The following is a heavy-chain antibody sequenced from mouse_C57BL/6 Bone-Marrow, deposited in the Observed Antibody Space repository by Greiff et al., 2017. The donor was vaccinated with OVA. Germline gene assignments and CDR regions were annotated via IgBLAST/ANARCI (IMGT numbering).Heavy chain of an antibody. D-gene: IGHD1-1*01. CDR3: EREGILLLRPGFDY. V-gene: IGHV1-50*01. J-gene: IGHJ2*01. CDR1: GYTFTSYW. Sequence: VQLQQPGAELVKPGASVKLSCKASGYTFTSYWMQWVKQRPGQGLEWIGEIDPSDSYTNYNQKFKGKATLTVDTSSSTAYMQLSSLTSEDSAVYYGEREGILLLRPGFDYWGQGTTLTVSS. CDR2: IDPSDSYT.